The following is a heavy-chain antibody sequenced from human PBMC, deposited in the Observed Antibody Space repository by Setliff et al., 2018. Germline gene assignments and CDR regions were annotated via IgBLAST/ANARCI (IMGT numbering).Heavy chain of an antibody. J-gene: IGHJ3*02. V-gene: IGHV4-34*01. CDR2: INHSGIT. CDR1: GGSLSNYY. CDR3: ARGRMRGSCSGPSCTYDPFDI. Sequence: SETLSLTCTVYGGSLSNYYWSWVRQPPGKGPEWIVEINHSGITNYNPSLKGRVTISVDTSKNQLSLKVNSVTVADTAVYYCARGRMRGSCSGPSCTYDPFDIWGQGTPVTVSS. D-gene: IGHD2-2*01.